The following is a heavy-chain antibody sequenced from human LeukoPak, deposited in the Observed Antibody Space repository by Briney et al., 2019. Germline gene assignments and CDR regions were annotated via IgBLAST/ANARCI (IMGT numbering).Heavy chain of an antibody. Sequence: GGSPRLSCAASGFTFSSYAMNWVRQAPGKGLEWVSGISGNGGSTYYADSVKGRFTISRDNSKNTLYLQMNSLRAEDTAVYYCAKGGSGYYYSNGMDVWGQGTTVTVSS. CDR1: GFTFSSYA. CDR3: AKGGSGYYYSNGMDV. V-gene: IGHV3-23*01. D-gene: IGHD3-22*01. J-gene: IGHJ6*02. CDR2: ISGNGGST.